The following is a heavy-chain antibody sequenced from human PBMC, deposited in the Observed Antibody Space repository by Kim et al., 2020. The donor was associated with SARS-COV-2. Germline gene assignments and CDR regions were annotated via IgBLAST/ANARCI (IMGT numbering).Heavy chain of an antibody. D-gene: IGHD2-2*01. Sequence: VKGRFTISRDNSKNPLYLQMNSLRAEDTAVYYCANAPDIVVVPAASGGMDVWGQGTTVTVSS. CDR3: ANAPDIVVVPAASGGMDV. V-gene: IGHV3-30*02. J-gene: IGHJ6*02.